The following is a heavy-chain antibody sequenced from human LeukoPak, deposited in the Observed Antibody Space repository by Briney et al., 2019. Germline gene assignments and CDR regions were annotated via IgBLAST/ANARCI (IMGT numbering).Heavy chain of an antibody. CDR1: GFTVSSNY. Sequence: GSLRLSCAASGFTVSSNYMSWVRQAPGKGLEWVSVIYSGGSTYYADSVKGRFTISRDNSKNTLYLQMNSLRAEDTAVYYCARGTVVPAYKGLFDYWGQGTLVTVSS. D-gene: IGHD2-2*01. J-gene: IGHJ4*02. CDR2: IYSGGST. V-gene: IGHV3-66*01. CDR3: ARGTVVPAYKGLFDY.